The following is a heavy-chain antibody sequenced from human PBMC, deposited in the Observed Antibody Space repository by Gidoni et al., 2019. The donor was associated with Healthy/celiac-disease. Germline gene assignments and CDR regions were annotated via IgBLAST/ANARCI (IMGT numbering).Heavy chain of an antibody. J-gene: IGHJ4*02. Sequence: EVQLVESGGGLVQPGGSLRLSCAASGFTFSSYSMNWVRQAPGKGLEWVSYISSSSSTRYYADSVKGRFTISRDNAKNSLYLQMNSLRAEDTAVYYCARGGEGWLLRTLPPYYFDYWGQGTLVTVSS. D-gene: IGHD3-22*01. CDR2: ISSSSSTR. CDR3: ARGGEGWLLRTLPPYYFDY. V-gene: IGHV3-48*01. CDR1: GFTFSSYS.